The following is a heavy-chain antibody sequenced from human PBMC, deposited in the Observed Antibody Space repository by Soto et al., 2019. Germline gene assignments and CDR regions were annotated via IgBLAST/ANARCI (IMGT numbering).Heavy chain of an antibody. CDR3: VRDKDRAQLGGNYYYMMDV. J-gene: IGHJ6*02. CDR2: IMPIFRTA. V-gene: IGHV1-69*12. D-gene: IGHD3-3*02. Sequence: QVQVVQSGAEVKEPGSSVKVSCKTSGGTFSTSAISWVRQAPGQGLEWMGGIMPIFRTADYAQKFQGRVTITADESTTTAYLELSSLRSEDTAVYYCVRDKDRAQLGGNYYYMMDVWGQGTTVTVTS. CDR1: GGTFSTSA.